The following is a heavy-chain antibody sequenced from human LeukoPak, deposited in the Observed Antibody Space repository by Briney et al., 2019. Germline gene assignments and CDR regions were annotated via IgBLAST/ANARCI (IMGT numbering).Heavy chain of an antibody. CDR2: IYLSGST. D-gene: IGHD3-10*01. Sequence: PSQTLSLTCTVSGGSISSDGDYWSWIRQPPGEGLEWIGYIYLSGSTYYNPSLKSRVTISVDRSKNQFSLKLTSVTAADTALYYCARGTFGVDWGQGTLVTVSS. CDR1: GGSISSDGDY. CDR3: ARGTFGVD. J-gene: IGHJ4*02. V-gene: IGHV4-30-2*01.